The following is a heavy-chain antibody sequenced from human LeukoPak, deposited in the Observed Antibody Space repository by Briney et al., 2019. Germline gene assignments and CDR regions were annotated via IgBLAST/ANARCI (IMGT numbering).Heavy chain of an antibody. CDR1: GGSISSSSYY. V-gene: IGHV4-39*02. D-gene: IGHD3-3*01. CDR3: VRKVDFWSGFDL. Sequence: SETLSLTCTVSGGSISSSSYYWGWIRQPPGKGLEWIGSIYYGGSTYYDPSLKSRVTISVDTSKNHFSLKLSFVTAADTAVYYCVRKVDFWSGFDLWGQGTMVTVSS. CDR2: IYYGGST. J-gene: IGHJ3*01.